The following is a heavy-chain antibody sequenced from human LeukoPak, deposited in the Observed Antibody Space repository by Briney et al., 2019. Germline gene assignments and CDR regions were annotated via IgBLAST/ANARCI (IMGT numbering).Heavy chain of an antibody. CDR2: IDWDDDK. CDR3: ARYYDSSGHFDY. Sequence: SGPALVKPPQTLTLTCTFSGFSLSTSGMCVSWIRQPPGKALEWLALIDWDDDKYYSTSLETRLTISKDTSKNQVVLTMTNMDPVDTATYYCARYYDSSGHFDYWGQGTLVTVSS. V-gene: IGHV2-70*01. CDR1: GFSLSTSGMC. J-gene: IGHJ4*02. D-gene: IGHD3-22*01.